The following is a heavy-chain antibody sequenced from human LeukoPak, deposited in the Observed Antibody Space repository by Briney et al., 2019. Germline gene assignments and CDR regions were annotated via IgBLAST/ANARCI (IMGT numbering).Heavy chain of an antibody. CDR1: GFTLSSYA. CDR2: VGGGGGGT. J-gene: IGHJ4*02. CDR3: ARIFYSSSFDL. Sequence: GGSLRLSCAASGFTLSSYAMTWVRQAPGRGLEWVSSVGGGGGGTYYADSVKGRFTISRDNSKDTLYLQMNSLRAEDTAVYYCARIFYSSSFDLWGQGTLVTVSS. D-gene: IGHD6-13*01. V-gene: IGHV3-23*01.